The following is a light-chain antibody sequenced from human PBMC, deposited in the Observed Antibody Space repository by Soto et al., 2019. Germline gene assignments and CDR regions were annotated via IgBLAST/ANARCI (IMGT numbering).Light chain of an antibody. CDR1: QSVSSSF. CDR3: QQYVTAPWA. V-gene: IGKV3-20*01. CDR2: GAS. Sequence: EIVLTQSPGTLSLSPGERATLSCRASQSVSSSFLAWYQQKPGQAPRLPIYGASNRATGIPDRFSGSVSGTEFTLTISRLEPEDFAEYYCQQYVTAPWAFGQGTKV. J-gene: IGKJ1*01.